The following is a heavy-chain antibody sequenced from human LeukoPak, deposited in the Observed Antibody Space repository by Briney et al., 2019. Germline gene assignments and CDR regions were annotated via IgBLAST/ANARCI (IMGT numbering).Heavy chain of an antibody. V-gene: IGHV3-23*01. Sequence: AGSLRLSCAASGFTVSSNYMSWVRQAPGKGLGWVSAICGSGGSTYYADSVKGRFTISRDNSKNTLYLQVNSLRAEDTAVYYCAKDSTDVRFLEWLLSIWGQGTMVTVSS. J-gene: IGHJ3*02. D-gene: IGHD3-3*01. CDR3: AKDSTDVRFLEWLLSI. CDR1: GFTVSSNY. CDR2: ICGSGGST.